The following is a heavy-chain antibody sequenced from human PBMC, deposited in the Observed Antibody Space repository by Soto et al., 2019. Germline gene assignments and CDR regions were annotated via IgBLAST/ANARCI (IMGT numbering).Heavy chain of an antibody. Sequence: QVQLMQSGAEVKKPGASVKVSCKASGDTFTDYYIHWVRQAPGQGLEWMGTVNPSGGHTTYAQHFLGSVTMTRYPSTSTLYMELTSLTSDDTAVYYCARGGHVVVVTAALGYWGQGTLVTVSS. J-gene: IGHJ4*02. D-gene: IGHD2-21*02. V-gene: IGHV1-46*01. CDR2: VNPSGGHT. CDR3: ARGGHVVVVTAALGY. CDR1: GDTFTDYY.